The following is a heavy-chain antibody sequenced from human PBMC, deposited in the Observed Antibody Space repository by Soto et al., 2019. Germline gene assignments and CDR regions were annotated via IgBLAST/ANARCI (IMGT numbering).Heavy chain of an antibody. CDR1: GFTFSSYA. V-gene: IGHV3-23*01. J-gene: IGHJ4*02. D-gene: IGHD6-6*01. CDR3: AKRSSSSTFDY. Sequence: EVQLLESGGGLVQPGESLRLSCAASGFTFSSYAMSWVRQAPGKGLEWVSVISGSDDSTYCADSVKGRFTISRDNSKNTLYLQMNSLRAEDTAVYYCAKRSSSSTFDYWGQGTLVTVSS. CDR2: ISGSDDST.